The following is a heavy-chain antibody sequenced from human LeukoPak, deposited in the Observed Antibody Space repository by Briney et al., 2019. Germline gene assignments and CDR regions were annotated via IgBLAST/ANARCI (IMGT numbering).Heavy chain of an antibody. Sequence: PGGSLRLSCAASGFTFSSYWMSWVRQAPGKGLEWVANIKQDGSEKYYVDSVKGRFTISRDNAKNSLYLQMNSLRAEDTAVYYCARDRAVAGTRFDYWGQGTLVTVSS. D-gene: IGHD6-19*01. V-gene: IGHV3-7*01. CDR2: IKQDGSEK. CDR1: GFTFSSYW. CDR3: ARDRAVAGTRFDY. J-gene: IGHJ4*02.